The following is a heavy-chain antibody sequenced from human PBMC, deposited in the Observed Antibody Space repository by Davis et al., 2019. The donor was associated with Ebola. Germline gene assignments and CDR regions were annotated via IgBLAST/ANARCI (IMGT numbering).Heavy chain of an antibody. CDR2: INNNGGTT. J-gene: IGHJ4*02. CDR3: AREGEPGSLDF. D-gene: IGHD3-10*01. CDR1: GFTFSSYS. V-gene: IGHV3-64*02. Sequence: GESLKISCAASGFTFSSYSMHWVRQAPGKGLESVSAINNNGGTTYYADSVKGRFTISRDNSKNTLYLQMGSLRTEDKAVYYCAREGEPGSLDFWGQGTPVTVSS.